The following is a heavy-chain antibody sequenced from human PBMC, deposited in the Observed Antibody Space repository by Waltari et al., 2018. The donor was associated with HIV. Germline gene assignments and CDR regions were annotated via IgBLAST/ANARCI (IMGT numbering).Heavy chain of an antibody. CDR3: ARVRSTMGRFQGFDY. D-gene: IGHD1-26*01. CDR1: GLTGSGNF. J-gene: IGHJ4*02. V-gene: IGHV3-53*02. Sequence: EVQLVETGGGLIKRGGSLRVSCAASGLTGSGNFMHWVRQAPGKGLEWVSLIYSGGSTYYADSVKGRFTISRDNSKNTLYLQMNSLRAEDTAVYYCARVRSTMGRFQGFDYWGQGTLVTVSS. CDR2: IYSGGST.